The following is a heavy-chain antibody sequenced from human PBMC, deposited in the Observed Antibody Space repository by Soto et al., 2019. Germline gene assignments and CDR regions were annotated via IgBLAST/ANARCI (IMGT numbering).Heavy chain of an antibody. CDR1: GYNFASYW. V-gene: IGHV5-10-1*01. Sequence: PGESLKISCHGSGYNFASYWISWVRQMPGKGLEWMGRIDPIDSYTNYSPSFQGHVTISADKSISTAYLQWSSLKASDTAMYYCAGRYCSSASCPRNYYGMDVWGQGTTVTVSS. CDR3: AGRYCSSASCPRNYYGMDV. CDR2: IDPIDSYT. J-gene: IGHJ6*02. D-gene: IGHD2-2*01.